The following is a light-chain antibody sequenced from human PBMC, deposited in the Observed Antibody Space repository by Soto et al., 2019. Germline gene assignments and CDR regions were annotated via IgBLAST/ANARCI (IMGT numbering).Light chain of an antibody. Sequence: QSALTQPASVSGSPGQSITISCTGTSSDVGGYNYVSWYQQHPGKAPKLMIYDVSNRPSGVSNRFSGSKSGNTASLTISGLQSEDESDYYCRSYTSSSTFFCGGTNLTLL. CDR3: RSYTSSSTF. CDR1: SSDVGGYNY. CDR2: DVS. V-gene: IGLV2-14*01. J-gene: IGLJ2*01.